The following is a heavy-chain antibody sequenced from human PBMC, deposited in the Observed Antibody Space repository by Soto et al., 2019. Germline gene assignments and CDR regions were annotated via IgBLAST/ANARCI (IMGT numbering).Heavy chain of an antibody. V-gene: IGHV4-39*01. D-gene: IGHD3-22*01. Sequence: SETLSLTCTVSGNSLSSTNYHWGWIRQTPWKDLQWIASMFYTGNTYYNPSLQSRATISADTSKNQFSLRLTSVTAADTAVYFCARTLGPRGSGYDGSDYRWTIDYWGQGTLVTVSS. J-gene: IGHJ4*02. CDR3: ARTLGPRGSGYDGSDYRWTIDY. CDR1: GNSLSSTNYH. CDR2: MFYTGNT.